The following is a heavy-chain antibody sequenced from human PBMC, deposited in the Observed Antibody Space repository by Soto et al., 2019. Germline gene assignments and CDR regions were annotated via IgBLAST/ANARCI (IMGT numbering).Heavy chain of an antibody. J-gene: IGHJ4*02. Sequence: EVQLVESGGGLVQPGGSLRLSCAASGFTFSNYWMNWVRQAPGKGLEWVADIKQDGSEKHFVDSVKGRFTISRDNAKNSLYLEMNSLRAEDTAVYYCARTRDYDRSTTSFYRPLDYWGQGTLVTVSS. CDR1: GFTFSNYW. V-gene: IGHV3-7*01. D-gene: IGHD2-2*01. CDR2: IKQDGSEK. CDR3: ARTRDYDRSTTSFYRPLDY.